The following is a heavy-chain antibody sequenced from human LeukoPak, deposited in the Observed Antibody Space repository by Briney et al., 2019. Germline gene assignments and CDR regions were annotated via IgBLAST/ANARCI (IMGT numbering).Heavy chain of an antibody. CDR1: GFTFSNYW. CDR3: ASAKKAYQFYY. V-gene: IGHV3-7*01. CDR2: INQDGSEK. Sequence: GGSLRLPCAASGFTFSNYWMSWVRQTPGKGLEWVANINQDGSEKYYVDSVKGRFTISRDNAKNSLYLQMSSLRGGDTAVYFCASAKKAYQFYYWGQGTLVTVSS. D-gene: IGHD3-22*01. J-gene: IGHJ4*02.